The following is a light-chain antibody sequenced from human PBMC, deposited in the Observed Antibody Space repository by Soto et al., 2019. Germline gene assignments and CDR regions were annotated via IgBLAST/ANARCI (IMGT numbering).Light chain of an antibody. CDR2: DAS. J-gene: IGKJ1*01. Sequence: ETVWMQTPRTLSLSPERIDTLSCRTSQSVSSSYLAWYQQKPGQAPRLLIYDASNRATGIPARFSGSGSGTDFTLTMRCLESGDFAVYYCEQYGSSPQTLGEGTKVDIK. V-gene: IGKV3-20*01. CDR3: EQYGSSPQT. CDR1: QSVSSSY.